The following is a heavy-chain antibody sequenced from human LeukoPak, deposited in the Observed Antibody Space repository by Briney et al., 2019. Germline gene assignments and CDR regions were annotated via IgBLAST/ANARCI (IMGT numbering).Heavy chain of an antibody. V-gene: IGHV4-34*04. CDR2: INHIGRP. J-gene: IGHJ5*02. CDR3: ARSYQLGSDGRLDP. Sequence: SQTLSLTCAVYAGFFSGSYWSWIRHHPGKGLEWLVEINHIGRPNHHPPLKGRATSSVDTSKNQFFLKLTSVSATATAVSSFARSYQLGSDGRLDPWGQETLVTVSS. D-gene: IGHD2-2*01. CDR1: AGFFSGSY.